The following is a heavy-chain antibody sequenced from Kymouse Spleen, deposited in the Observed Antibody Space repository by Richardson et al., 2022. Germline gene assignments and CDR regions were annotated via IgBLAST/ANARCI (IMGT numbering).Heavy chain of an antibody. CDR2: ISWNSGSI. V-gene: IGHV3-9*01. CDR3: ARCIAARQNAFDI. J-gene: IGHJ3*02. D-gene: IGHD6-6*01. CDR1: GFTFDDYA. Sequence: EVQLVESGGGLVQPGRSLRLSCAASGFTFDDYAMHWVRQAPGKGLEWVSGISWNSGSIGYADSVKGRFTISRDNAKNSLYLQMNSLRAEDTALYYCARCIAARQNAFDIWGQGTMVTVSS.